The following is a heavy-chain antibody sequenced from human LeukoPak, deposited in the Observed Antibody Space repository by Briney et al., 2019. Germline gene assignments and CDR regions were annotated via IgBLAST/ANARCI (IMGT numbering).Heavy chain of an antibody. D-gene: IGHD6-19*01. J-gene: IGHJ4*02. CDR3: ARDHMRQWLPYYFDY. V-gene: IGHV1-69*04. Sequence: ASVKVSCKASGGTFSSYAISWVRQVPGQGLEWMGRIIPILGIANYAQKFQGRVTITADKSTSTAYMELSSLRSEDTAVYYCARDHMRQWLPYYFDYWGQGTLVTVSS. CDR2: IIPILGIA. CDR1: GGTFSSYA.